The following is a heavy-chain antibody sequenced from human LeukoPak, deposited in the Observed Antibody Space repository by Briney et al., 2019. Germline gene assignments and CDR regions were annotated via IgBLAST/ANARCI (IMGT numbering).Heavy chain of an antibody. Sequence: GASVKVSCKASGYTFTGYYMHWVRQAPGQGLEWMGWINPNSGGTNYAQKFQGRVTMTRDTSISTAYMELSRLGSDDTAVYYCARGRIAARPHFDYWGQGTLVTVSS. CDR3: ARGRIAARPHFDY. CDR1: GYTFTGYY. D-gene: IGHD6-6*01. V-gene: IGHV1-2*02. J-gene: IGHJ4*02. CDR2: INPNSGGT.